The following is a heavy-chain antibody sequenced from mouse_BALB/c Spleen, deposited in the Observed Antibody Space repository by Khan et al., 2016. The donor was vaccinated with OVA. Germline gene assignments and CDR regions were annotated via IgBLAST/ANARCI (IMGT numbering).Heavy chain of an antibody. D-gene: IGHD1-2*01. V-gene: IGHV3-2*02. CDR2: ISYSGST. Sequence: EVQLVESGPGLVKPSQSLSLTCTVTGYSITSGYGWNWIRQFPGNKLEWMGYISYSGSTNYNPSFKRRISITRDTSKNQFFLQLNSVTTEDTATYYCARTARIKYWGQGTTLTVSS. CDR1: GYSITSGYG. J-gene: IGHJ2*01. CDR3: ARTARIKY.